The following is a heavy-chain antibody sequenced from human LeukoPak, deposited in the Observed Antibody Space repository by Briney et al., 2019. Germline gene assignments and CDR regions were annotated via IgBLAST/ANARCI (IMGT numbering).Heavy chain of an antibody. CDR3: ARRTLLWFGEYRVGYFDY. J-gene: IGHJ4*02. CDR1: GGSFGGYY. CDR2: INHSGST. Sequence: LETLSLTCAVYGGSFGGYYWSWIRQPPGKGLEWIGEINHSGSTNYNPSLKSRVTISVDTSKDQFSLELSSVTAADTAVYYCARRTLLWFGEYRVGYFDYWGQGTLVTVSS. V-gene: IGHV4-34*01. D-gene: IGHD3-10*01.